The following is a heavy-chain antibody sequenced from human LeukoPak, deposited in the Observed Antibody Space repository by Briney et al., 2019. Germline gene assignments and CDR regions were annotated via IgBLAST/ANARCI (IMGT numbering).Heavy chain of an antibody. CDR3: ATTRNGGRIQLWLGAFDI. CDR2: IRYDGSNK. CDR1: GFTFSSYG. Sequence: GGSLRLSCAASGFTFSSYGMHWVRQAPGKGLEWVAFIRYDGSNKYYADSVKGRFTISRDNSKNTLYLQMNSLRAEDTAVYYCATTRNGGRIQLWLGAFDIWGQGTMVTVSS. V-gene: IGHV3-30*02. D-gene: IGHD5-18*01. J-gene: IGHJ3*02.